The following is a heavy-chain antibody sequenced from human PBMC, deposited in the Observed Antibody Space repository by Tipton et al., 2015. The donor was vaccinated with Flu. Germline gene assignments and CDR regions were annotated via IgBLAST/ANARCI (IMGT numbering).Heavy chain of an antibody. J-gene: IGHJ4*02. CDR2: IYYSEST. D-gene: IGHD5-18*01. CDR1: GGSISGSTYF. Sequence: TLSLTCTVSGGSISGSTYFWGWIRQPPGKGLEWIGSIYYSESTAYNPSLKSRVTISVDTSKNQLSLRLTSVTAADTAVYFCARGTQLWFDYWGQGTLVTVSS. V-gene: IGHV4-39*01. CDR3: ARGTQLWFDY.